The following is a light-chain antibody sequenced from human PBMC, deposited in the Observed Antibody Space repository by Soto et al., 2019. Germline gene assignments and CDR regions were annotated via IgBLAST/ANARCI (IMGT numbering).Light chain of an antibody. J-gene: IGLJ1*01. V-gene: IGLV2-14*01. Sequence: QPALTQHASVSGSPGQSITISCTGTSSDVGGYNYVSWYQQHPGKAPKLMIFDVSNRPSGVSNRFSGSKSGNTASLTISGLQAEDEADYYCSSYTSSSTLVFGTGTKVTVL. CDR2: DVS. CDR3: SSYTSSSTLV. CDR1: SSDVGGYNY.